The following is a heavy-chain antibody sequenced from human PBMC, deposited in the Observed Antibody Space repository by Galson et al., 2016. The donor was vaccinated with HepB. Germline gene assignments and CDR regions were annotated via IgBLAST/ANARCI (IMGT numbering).Heavy chain of an antibody. CDR2: ISGSGGTT. V-gene: IGHV3-23*01. D-gene: IGHD3-3*01. CDR3: ARDGVRWSPVEYFHY. J-gene: IGHJ1*01. Sequence: SLRLSCAASGFTFSNFGMSWVRQVPGKGLEWVSLISGSGGTTSYADSVEGRFTVSRDNSKNTVYLQMNNLRAEDTAIYYCARDGVRWSPVEYFHYWGQGTLVTVSP. CDR1: GFTFSNFG.